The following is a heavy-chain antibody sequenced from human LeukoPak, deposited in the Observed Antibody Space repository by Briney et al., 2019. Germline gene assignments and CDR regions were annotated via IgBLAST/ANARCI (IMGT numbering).Heavy chain of an antibody. Sequence: PPETPCLTCSVSGGSISSRSYYWGWIRQPPGKGLEWIGSIYYSRSTSYSPSPKRRVTISVDTSKNQFSLKLSSVTAADTAVYYCARHGSLSNGLYIRGQGSLFTAST. J-gene: IGHJ4*02. V-gene: IGHV4-39*01. D-gene: IGHD6-19*01. CDR2: IYYSRST. CDR3: ARHGSLSNGLYI. CDR1: GGSISSRSYY.